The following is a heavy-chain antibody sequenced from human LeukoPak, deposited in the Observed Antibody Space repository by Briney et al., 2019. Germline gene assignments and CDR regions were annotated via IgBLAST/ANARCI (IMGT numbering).Heavy chain of an antibody. Sequence: SETLSLTCTVCGGSISCYYWSWIRQPAGKGLEWIGRIYTSGSTNYNPSLKSRVTMSVDTSKNQFSLKLSSVTAADTAVYYCARYGEWVDGPNYYMDVCGKGTTVTVSS. CDR1: GGSISCYY. CDR2: IYTSGST. V-gene: IGHV4-4*07. J-gene: IGHJ6*03. CDR3: ARYGEWVDGPNYYMDV. D-gene: IGHD5-12*01.